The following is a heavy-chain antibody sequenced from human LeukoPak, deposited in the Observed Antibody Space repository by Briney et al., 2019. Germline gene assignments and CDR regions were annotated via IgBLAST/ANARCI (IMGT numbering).Heavy chain of an antibody. CDR3: ARGGILWSYDY. V-gene: IGHV3-74*01. J-gene: IGHJ4*02. D-gene: IGHD2-21*01. CDR2: INSDGSST. CDR1: GFTFSSYW. Sequence: GGSLRLSCAASGFTFSSYWMHWVRQAPGKGLVWVSRINSDGSSTSYADSVKGRFTISRDNAKYTLYLQMNSLRAEDTAVYYCARGGILWSYDYWGQGTLVTVSS.